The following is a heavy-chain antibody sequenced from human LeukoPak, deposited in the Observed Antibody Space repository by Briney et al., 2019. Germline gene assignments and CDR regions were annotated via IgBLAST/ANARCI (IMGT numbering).Heavy chain of an antibody. CDR2: ISFHGSNK. Sequence: GGSLRLSCTASGFTFSTYGMHWVRQAPGKGLEWVAVISFHGSNKNYADSVKGRFTISRDNSKNTVYLQMNSLRAEDTAVYYCAKERGAAAATVYFDYWGQGTQVTVSS. CDR1: GFTFSTYG. V-gene: IGHV3-30*18. J-gene: IGHJ4*02. D-gene: IGHD6-13*01. CDR3: AKERGAAAATVYFDY.